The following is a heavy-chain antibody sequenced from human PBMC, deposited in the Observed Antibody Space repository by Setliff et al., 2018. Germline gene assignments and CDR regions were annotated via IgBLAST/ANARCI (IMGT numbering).Heavy chain of an antibody. CDR3: ARDLIDPDYGDYLSFYYYGMDV. CDR2: IIPIFGTA. Sequence: ASVKVSCKASGGTFSTYAISWVRQAPEQGLEWMGGIIPIFGTANYAQKFQGRVTITADESTSTAYMELSSLRSEDTAVYYCARDLIDPDYGDYLSFYYYGMDVWGQGTTVTAP. D-gene: IGHD4-17*01. CDR1: GGTFSTYA. V-gene: IGHV1-69*13. J-gene: IGHJ6*02.